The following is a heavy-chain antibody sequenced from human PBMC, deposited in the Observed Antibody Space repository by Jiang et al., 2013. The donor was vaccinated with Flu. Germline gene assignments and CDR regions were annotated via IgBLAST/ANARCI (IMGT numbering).Heavy chain of an antibody. J-gene: IGHJ4*02. CDR2: IIPIFGTA. CDR1: GGTFSSYA. V-gene: IGHV1-69*01. Sequence: CGAEVKKPGSSVKVSCKASGGTFSSYAISWVRQAPGQGLEWMGGIIPIFGTANYAQKFQGRVTITADESTSTAYMELSSLRSEDTAVYYCARAYYYDSSGYGKIDYWGQGTLVTVSS. D-gene: IGHD3-22*01. CDR3: ARAYYYDSSGYGKIDY.